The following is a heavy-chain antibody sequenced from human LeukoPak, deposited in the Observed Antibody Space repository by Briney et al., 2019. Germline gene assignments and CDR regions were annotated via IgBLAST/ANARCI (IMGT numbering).Heavy chain of an antibody. CDR2: IKSKTDGGTT. CDR3: TRSSYSSSWYFY. Sequence: GGSLRLSCAASGFTFSNAWMSWVRQAPGKGLEWIGRIKSKTDGGTTDYAAPAKGRFTISRDDSKNTLYLQMNSLKTEDTAVYYCTRSSYSSSWYFYWGQGTLVTVSS. V-gene: IGHV3-15*01. D-gene: IGHD6-13*01. CDR1: GFTFSNAW. J-gene: IGHJ4*02.